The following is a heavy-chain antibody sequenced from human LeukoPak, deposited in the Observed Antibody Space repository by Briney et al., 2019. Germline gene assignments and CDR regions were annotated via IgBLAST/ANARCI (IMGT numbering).Heavy chain of an antibody. V-gene: IGHV3-11*06. J-gene: IGHJ4*02. CDR2: ISSSSSYT. D-gene: IGHD3-22*01. CDR1: GFTFSDYY. CDR3: AKYDSSGYLPDY. Sequence: GGSLRLSCAASGFTFSDYYMSWIRQAPGKGLEWVSYISSSSSYTNYADSVKGRFTISRDNAKNSLYLQMNSLRAEDTAVYYCAKYDSSGYLPDYWGQGTLVTVSS.